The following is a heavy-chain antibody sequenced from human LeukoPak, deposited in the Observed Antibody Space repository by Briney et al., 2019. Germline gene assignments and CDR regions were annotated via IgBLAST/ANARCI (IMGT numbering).Heavy chain of an antibody. CDR2: ISPDSGGT. Sequence: ASVKVSCKPSGYTFTGFYIHWVRQAPGQGLEWMGWISPDSGGTDYAQRFQGRVTMTRDTSISTAYMELSSLRSDDTAVYYCAIQPWGSGNNWYFDLWGRGTLVTVSS. CDR3: AIQPWGSGNNWYFDL. D-gene: IGHD7-27*01. CDR1: GYTFTGFY. J-gene: IGHJ2*01. V-gene: IGHV1-2*02.